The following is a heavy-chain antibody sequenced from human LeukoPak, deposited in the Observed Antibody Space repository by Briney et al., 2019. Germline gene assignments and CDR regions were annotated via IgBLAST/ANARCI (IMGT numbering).Heavy chain of an antibody. Sequence: GGSLRLSCAASGFTFSSYSMNWVRQAPGKGLEWVSSISSSSSYIYYADSVKGRFTISRDNSKNTLYLQMNSLRAEDTAVYYCAKDEGSSGWYGISDYWGQGTLVTVSS. V-gene: IGHV3-21*01. CDR3: AKDEGSSGWYGISDY. D-gene: IGHD6-19*01. CDR2: ISSSSSYI. J-gene: IGHJ4*02. CDR1: GFTFSSYS.